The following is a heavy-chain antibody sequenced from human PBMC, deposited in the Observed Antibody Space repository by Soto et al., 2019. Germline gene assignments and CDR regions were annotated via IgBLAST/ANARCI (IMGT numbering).Heavy chain of an antibody. CDR1: GGSISSYY. V-gene: IGHV4-59*08. J-gene: IGHJ4*02. D-gene: IGHD6-19*01. CDR3: ARRYGGGWNFDY. CDR2: IYSSGST. Sequence: SETLSLTCTVSGGSISSYYWSWIRQPPGKGLEWIGYIYSSGSTNYNPSLKSHVTISVDTSKNQFSLKLSSVTAADTAVYYCARRYGGGWNFDYWGQGTLVTVSP.